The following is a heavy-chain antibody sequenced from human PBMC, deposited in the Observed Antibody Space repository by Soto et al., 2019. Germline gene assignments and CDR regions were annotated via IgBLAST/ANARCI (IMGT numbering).Heavy chain of an antibody. J-gene: IGHJ5*02. CDR3: GAERYFDFGSGYWVLDP. CDR2: IAVGSGNT. D-gene: IGHD3-3*01. CDR1: GIIFSSSS. Sequence: SVKVSCKASGIIFSSSSVQWVRQARGQRLEWIGWIAVGSGNTNYAQEFQERVTLTRDLSKSTAYIELSSLKSEDTTVYYCGAERYFDFGSGYWVLDPWG. V-gene: IGHV1-58*01.